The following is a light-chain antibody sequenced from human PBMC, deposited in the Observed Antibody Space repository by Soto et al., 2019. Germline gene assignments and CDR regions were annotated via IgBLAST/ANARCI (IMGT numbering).Light chain of an antibody. CDR1: QDISNY. CDR2: AAS. CDR3: QQLNSYPYT. Sequence: DIQLTQSPSFLSASVGDRVTITCRASQDISNYLAWYQQKPVKAPKLLIYAASTLQSGVPSRFSGSESGTEFTLTISSLQPEDFATYSCQQLNSYPYTFGQGTKLEIK. J-gene: IGKJ2*01. V-gene: IGKV1-9*01.